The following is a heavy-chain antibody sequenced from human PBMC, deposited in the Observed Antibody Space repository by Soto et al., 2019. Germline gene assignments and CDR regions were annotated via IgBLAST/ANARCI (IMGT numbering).Heavy chain of an antibody. CDR2: ISYDGSNT. D-gene: IGHD1-26*01. CDR3: AKEGGLSGSYYISSSYYFDY. J-gene: IGHJ4*02. V-gene: IGHV3-30*18. CDR1: GFTFSSYG. Sequence: GGALRLSCVAPGFTFSSYGMHWVRQAPGKGLEWVAIISYDGSNTYYADSVKGRFTISRDNSKNTLYLQMNSLRAADTSVYYCAKEGGLSGSYYISSSYYFDYWGQGTLVTVPQ.